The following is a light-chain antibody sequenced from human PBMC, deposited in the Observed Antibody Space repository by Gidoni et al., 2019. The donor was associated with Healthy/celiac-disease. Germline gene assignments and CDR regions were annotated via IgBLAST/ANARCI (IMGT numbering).Light chain of an antibody. CDR1: SLRSYY. Sequence: SSALTQDPALSVALGQTVRITCQGDSLRSYYANWYQQKPGQAPVLVIYGKHNRPSGIPDRFSGSSSGNTASLTITGAQAEDEADYYCNSRDSSGNLYVFGTGTKVTVL. CDR3: NSRDSSGNLYV. V-gene: IGLV3-19*01. J-gene: IGLJ1*01. CDR2: GKH.